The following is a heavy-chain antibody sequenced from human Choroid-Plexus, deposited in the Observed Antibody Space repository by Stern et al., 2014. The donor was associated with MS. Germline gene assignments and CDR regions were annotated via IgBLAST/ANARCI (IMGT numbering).Heavy chain of an antibody. V-gene: IGHV3-30*18. CDR2: ISYDGSDK. D-gene: IGHD2-15*01. CDR3: AKDRQWSTYFFDY. Sequence: QMQLVQSGGGVAQPGRPLILSCAASGFTFSNFGMHWVRQAPGTGLEWVACISYDGSDKYYADSVKGRFTIFRDNSKNTLYMHMNSLGAEDTAVYYCAKDRQWSTYFFDYWGQGSLVTVSS. J-gene: IGHJ4*02. CDR1: GFTFSNFG.